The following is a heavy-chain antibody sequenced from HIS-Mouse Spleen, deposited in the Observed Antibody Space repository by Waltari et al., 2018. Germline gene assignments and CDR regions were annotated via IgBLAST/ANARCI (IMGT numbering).Heavy chain of an antibody. CDR1: GYTFTGYY. Sequence: QVQLVQSGAEVKKPGASVKVSCKASGYTFTGYYMHWVRQAPGQGLEWSGWHNPKRGGTNDAQKIQSRVTRTRDTSISTAYMELSRLRSDDTAVYYCARQLTAELLWFGEALDYWGQGTLVTVSS. CDR2: HNPKRGGT. CDR3: ARQLTAELLWFGEALDY. J-gene: IGHJ4*02. D-gene: IGHD3-10*01. V-gene: IGHV1-2*02.